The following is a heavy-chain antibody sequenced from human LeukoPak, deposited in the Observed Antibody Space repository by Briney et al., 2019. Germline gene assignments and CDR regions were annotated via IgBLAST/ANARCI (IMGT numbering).Heavy chain of an antibody. Sequence: GGSLRLSCAASGFTFSTYPMSSVRQAPGKGLEWVSAISASGGGTYYADSVKGRFTISRDNSKNTLYLQMNSLRAEDTAVYYCARDSNCGGDCYIGNYFDYWGQGTLVTVSS. CDR3: ARDSNCGGDCYIGNYFDY. CDR2: ISASGGGT. D-gene: IGHD2-21*02. V-gene: IGHV3-23*01. CDR1: GFTFSTYP. J-gene: IGHJ4*02.